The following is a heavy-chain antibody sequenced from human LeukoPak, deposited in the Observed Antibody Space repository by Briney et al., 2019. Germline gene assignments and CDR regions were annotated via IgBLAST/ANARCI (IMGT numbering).Heavy chain of an antibody. D-gene: IGHD3-22*01. CDR3: ARGVLSSPDYYDSSGSRVY. CDR2: ISSSSSTI. Sequence: GGSLRLSCAASGFTFSTYNVNWVRQAPGKGLEWVSYISSSSSTIYYADSVKGRFTISRDNAKNSLYLQMNSLRAEDTAVYYCARGVLSSPDYYDSSGSRVYWGQGTLVTVSS. V-gene: IGHV3-48*01. J-gene: IGHJ4*02. CDR1: GFTFSTYN.